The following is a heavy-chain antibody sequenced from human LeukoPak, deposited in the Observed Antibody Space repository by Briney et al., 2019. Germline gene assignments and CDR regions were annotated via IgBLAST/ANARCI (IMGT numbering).Heavy chain of an antibody. CDR3: AKDDPGIAVAGTFDY. J-gene: IGHJ4*02. CDR1: GFTFSSYG. D-gene: IGHD6-19*01. V-gene: IGHV3-30*18. CDR2: ISYDGSNK. Sequence: GGSLRLSCAASGFTFSSYGMHWVRQAPGKGLEWVAVISYDGSNKYYADSVKGRFTISRDNSKNTPYLQMNSLRAEDTAVYYCAKDDPGIAVAGTFDYWGQGTLVTVSS.